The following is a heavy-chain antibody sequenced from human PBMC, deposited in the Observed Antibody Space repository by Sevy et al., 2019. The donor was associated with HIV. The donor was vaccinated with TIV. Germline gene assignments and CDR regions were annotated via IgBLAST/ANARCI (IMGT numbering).Heavy chain of an antibody. Sequence: ASVKVSCKVSGYTLTQFSMHLVRQAPGKGLEWMATFDPEDDETIYAQRLQGRVTMTEDTSTDTAYMELSSLRSDDTAVYYCAVTKDYYDSSGYPFDYWGQRSLVTVSS. CDR2: FDPEDDET. CDR3: AVTKDYYDSSGYPFDY. CDR1: GYTLTQFS. V-gene: IGHV1-24*01. D-gene: IGHD3-22*01. J-gene: IGHJ4*02.